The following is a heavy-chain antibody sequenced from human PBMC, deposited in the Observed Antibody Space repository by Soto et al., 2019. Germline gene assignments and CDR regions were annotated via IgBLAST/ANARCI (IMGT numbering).Heavy chain of an antibody. CDR2: IYYSGST. V-gene: IGHV4-59*01. Sequence: QVQLQESGPGLVKPSETLSLTCTVSGGSISSYCWSWIRQPPGKGLEWIGYIYYSGSTNYNPSLKSRVTISVDTSKNQFSLKLSSVTAADTAVYYCARAWDYVWFDPWGQGTLVTVSS. J-gene: IGHJ5*02. CDR1: GGSISSYC. CDR3: ARAWDYVWFDP. D-gene: IGHD1-7*01.